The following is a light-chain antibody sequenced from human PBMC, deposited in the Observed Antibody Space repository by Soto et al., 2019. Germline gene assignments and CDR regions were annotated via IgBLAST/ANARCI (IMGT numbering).Light chain of an antibody. J-gene: IGKJ1*01. CDR1: QDIGNF. V-gene: IGKV1-33*01. Sequence: DIQTTQSPSSLSASVGDIITITCQASQDIGNFLNWFQQKPGRAPNLLIYGASNLETGAPSRFSGRGFGTDFTLTISSLQPDDFATYYCQQYNSYSRTFGQGTKVDIK. CDR2: GAS. CDR3: QQYNSYSRT.